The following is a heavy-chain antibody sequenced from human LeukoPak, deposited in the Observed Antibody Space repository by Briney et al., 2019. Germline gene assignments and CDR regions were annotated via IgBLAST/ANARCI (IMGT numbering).Heavy chain of an antibody. CDR2: INHSGST. V-gene: IGHV4-39*07. D-gene: IGHD6-19*01. Sequence: PSETLSLTCTVSGDSISSGGFYWSWIRQPPGKGLEWIGEINHSGSTNYNPSLKSRVTISVDTSKNQFSLKLSSVTAADTAVYYCARRQFDAFDIWGQGTMVTVSS. J-gene: IGHJ3*02. CDR1: GDSISSGGFY. CDR3: ARRQFDAFDI.